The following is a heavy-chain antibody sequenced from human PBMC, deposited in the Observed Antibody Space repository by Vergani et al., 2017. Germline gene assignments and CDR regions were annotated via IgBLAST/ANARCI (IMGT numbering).Heavy chain of an antibody. Sequence: QVQLVQSGAEVKKPGASVTVSCKASGYTFTSYAMHWVRQAPGQRLEWMGWINAGNGNTKYSQKFKGRVTITRDTSASTAYMELSSLRSEDTAVYYCARSMIVVVGAFDIWGQGTMVTVSS. CDR1: GYTFTSYA. CDR2: INAGNGNT. J-gene: IGHJ3*02. V-gene: IGHV1-3*01. D-gene: IGHD3-22*01. CDR3: ARSMIVVVGAFDI.